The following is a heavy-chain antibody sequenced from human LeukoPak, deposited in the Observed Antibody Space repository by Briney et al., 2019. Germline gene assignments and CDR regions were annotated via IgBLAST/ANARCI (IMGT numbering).Heavy chain of an antibody. CDR3: AKLPIY. D-gene: IGHD4-23*01. Sequence: GGSLRLSCVASGSSFSGSSMSWVRQAAGKGLGWVANIKQDGNEKHYVDSVEGRFTISRDNAKNSLYLQMNSLRAEDTAVYYCAKLPIYWGQGALVTVSS. CDR1: GSSFSGSS. V-gene: IGHV3-7*01. J-gene: IGHJ4*02. CDR2: IKQDGNEK.